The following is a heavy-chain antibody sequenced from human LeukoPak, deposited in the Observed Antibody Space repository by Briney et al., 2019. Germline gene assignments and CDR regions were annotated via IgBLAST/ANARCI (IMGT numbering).Heavy chain of an antibody. V-gene: IGHV4-30-4*08. CDR2: IYYSGST. CDR1: GGSISSGDYY. J-gene: IGHJ3*02. CDR3: ATRYYDFWSGYYTGGAFDI. D-gene: IGHD3-3*01. Sequence: SETLSLTCTVSGGSISSGDYYWSWIRQPPGKGLEWIGYIYYSGSTYYNPSLKSRVTISVDTSKNQFSLKLSSVTAADTAVYYCATRYYDFWSGYYTGGAFDIWGQGTMVTVSS.